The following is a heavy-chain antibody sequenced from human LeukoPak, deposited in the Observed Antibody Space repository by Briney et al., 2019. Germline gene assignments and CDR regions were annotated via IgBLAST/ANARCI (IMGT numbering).Heavy chain of an antibody. V-gene: IGHV1-2*06. CDR3: ARAIPLPNYYDSSGYYGR. D-gene: IGHD3-22*01. Sequence: ASVKVSCKASGYTFTGYHMHWVRQAPGQGLEWIGRINPNSGGTNYAQKFQGRVTMTRDTSISTAYMELSRLRSDDTAVYYCARAIPLPNYYDSSGYYGRWGQGTLVTVSS. J-gene: IGHJ4*02. CDR1: GYTFTGYH. CDR2: INPNSGGT.